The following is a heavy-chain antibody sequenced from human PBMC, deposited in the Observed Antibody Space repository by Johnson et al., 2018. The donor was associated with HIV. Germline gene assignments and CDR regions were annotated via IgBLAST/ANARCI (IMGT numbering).Heavy chain of an antibody. D-gene: IGHD1-26*01. Sequence: QVQLVESGGGVVQPGRSLRLSCTTSGFTFNNYPMHWVRQAPGKGLEWVAVISYDGSNTYYADSVKGRFTISRDNSKNTLYLQMNSLRPEDTAVYYCARGGVGDVFDIWGQGTMVTVSS. V-gene: IGHV3-30*04. CDR2: ISYDGSNT. J-gene: IGHJ3*02. CDR1: GFTFNNYP. CDR3: ARGGVGDVFDI.